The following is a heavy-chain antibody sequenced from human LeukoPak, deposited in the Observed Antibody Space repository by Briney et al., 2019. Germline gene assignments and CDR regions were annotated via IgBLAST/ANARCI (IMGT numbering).Heavy chain of an antibody. CDR2: IYTSGST. D-gene: IGHD1-1*01. CDR3: ARAGADWNFQH. Sequence: SETLSLTCTVSGGSINSGNYYWSWIRQPAGKGLEWIGRIYTSGSTNYNPSLKSRVTMSVDTSKNQFSLKLSSVTAADTAVYYCARAGADWNFQHWGQGTLVTVSS. V-gene: IGHV4-61*02. CDR1: GGSINSGNYY. J-gene: IGHJ1*01.